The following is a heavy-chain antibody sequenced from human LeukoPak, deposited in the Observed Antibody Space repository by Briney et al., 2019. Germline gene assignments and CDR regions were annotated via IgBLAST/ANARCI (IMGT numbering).Heavy chain of an antibody. J-gene: IGHJ4*02. V-gene: IGHV4-39*01. CDR3: ARGGYNYAAAY. D-gene: IGHD5-24*01. CDR2: LYYGGST. Sequence: TSETLSLTCTVSGGSISATTYYWGWIRQPPGKGLEWIGCLYYGGSTYYNPSLKSRVTISADTSKNQFSLRLTSVIAADTAVYYCARGGYNYAAAYWGQGTLVTVSS. CDR1: GGSISATTYY.